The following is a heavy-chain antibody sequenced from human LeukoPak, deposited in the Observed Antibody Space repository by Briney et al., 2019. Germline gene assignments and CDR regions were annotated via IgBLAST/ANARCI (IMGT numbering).Heavy chain of an antibody. CDR1: GFTFSCYP. CDR3: AREEPAGSTDY. CDR2: INGDGSTT. V-gene: IGHV3-64*01. J-gene: IGHJ4*02. Sequence: GGSLRLSCVASGFTFSCYPMHWVRQAPGKGLEYVSVINGDGSTTYYTNSVNGRFTISRDNSKNTLYLQMGSLREEDMAVYYCAREEPAGSTDYWGQGTLVTVSS. D-gene: IGHD1-14*01.